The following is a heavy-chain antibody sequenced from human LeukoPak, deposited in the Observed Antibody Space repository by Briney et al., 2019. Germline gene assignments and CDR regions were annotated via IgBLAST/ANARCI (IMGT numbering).Heavy chain of an antibody. CDR3: AREYYVLLWFGGGLTP. D-gene: IGHD3-10*01. Sequence: ASVKVSCKASGGTFSSYAISWVRQAPGQGLEWMGGIIPIFGTANYAQKFQGRVTITADESTSTAYMELSSLRSEDTAVYYCAREYYVLLWFGGGLTPWGQGTLVTVSS. J-gene: IGHJ5*02. CDR1: GGTFSSYA. CDR2: IIPIFGTA. V-gene: IGHV1-69*13.